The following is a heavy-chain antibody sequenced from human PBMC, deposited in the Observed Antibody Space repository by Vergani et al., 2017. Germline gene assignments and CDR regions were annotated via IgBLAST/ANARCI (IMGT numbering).Heavy chain of an antibody. CDR2: INPNSGGT. CDR3: ARVIIAVVCTFPLDY. Sequence: QVQLVQSGAEVKKPGASVKVSCKASGYTFTGYYMHWVRQAPGQGREWMGWINPNSGGTNYAQKFQGRVTVTRDTSISTACMEVSRLRSDDTAVYYCARVIIAVVCTFPLDYWGQGTLVTVSS. D-gene: IGHD6-19*01. CDR1: GYTFTGYY. V-gene: IGHV1-2*02. J-gene: IGHJ4*02.